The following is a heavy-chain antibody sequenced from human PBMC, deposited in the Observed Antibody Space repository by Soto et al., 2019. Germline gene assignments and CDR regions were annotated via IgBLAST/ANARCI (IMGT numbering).Heavy chain of an antibody. CDR1: GGSISGGPYY. V-gene: IGHV4-39*01. CDR3: ARHGVDYGDYASYYYYGMDV. D-gene: IGHD4-17*01. J-gene: IGHJ6*02. CDR2: IYYGGRD. Sequence: QVQLQESGPGLVEPSETLSLTCTVSGGSISGGPYYWGWIRQPPGKGPEWIGFIYYGGRDYYNPLIKSRVTISIDTSNNQFSLKLTSVTAADTAVFYCARHGVDYGDYASYYYYGMDVWGRGTTVNVSS.